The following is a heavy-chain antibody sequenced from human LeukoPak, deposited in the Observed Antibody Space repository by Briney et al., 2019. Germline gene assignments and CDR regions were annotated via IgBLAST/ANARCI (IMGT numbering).Heavy chain of an antibody. J-gene: IGHJ5*02. CDR3: ARGFSYDFWSGYPVFGP. D-gene: IGHD3-3*01. Sequence: GGSLRLSCAASGFTFSSYWMSWVRQAPGKGLEWVANIKQDGSEKYYVDSVKGRFTISRDNAKNSLYLQMNSLRAEDTAVYYCARGFSYDFWSGYPVFGPWGQGTLVTVFS. V-gene: IGHV3-7*03. CDR2: IKQDGSEK. CDR1: GFTFSSYW.